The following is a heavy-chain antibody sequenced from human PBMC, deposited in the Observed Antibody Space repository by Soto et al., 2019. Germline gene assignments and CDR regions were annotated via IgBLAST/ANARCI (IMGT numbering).Heavy chain of an antibody. J-gene: IGHJ6*02. CDR3: ARPIPRWSYHYGMDV. CDR2: ISFDGTKE. D-gene: IGHD2-15*01. V-gene: IGHV3-30*03. CDR1: EFTFSSYA. Sequence: QLVESGGRGVQPGRSLRLFCEASEFTFSSYAMHWVRQAPGRGLELVALISFDGTKEYYEDFVKGRFIISRDNSKSMVYLQMDSLRPDDTAIYSCARPIPRWSYHYGMDVWGQGTTVTVSS.